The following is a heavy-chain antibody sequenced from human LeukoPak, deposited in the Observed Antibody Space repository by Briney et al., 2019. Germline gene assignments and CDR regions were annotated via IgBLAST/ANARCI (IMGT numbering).Heavy chain of an antibody. CDR1: GFTFSNTW. CDR2: LKSKTDGGTT. CDR3: STDSTIVY. V-gene: IGHV3-15*01. J-gene: IGHJ4*02. Sequence: GGSLRLSCAASGFTFSNTWMSWVRQAPGKGLEWVGRLKSKTDGGTTDYAAPVKVRFSISIDDSKNTLYLQMNSLKTEDIGVYYCSTDSTIVYWGQGTLVTVSS. D-gene: IGHD3-9*01.